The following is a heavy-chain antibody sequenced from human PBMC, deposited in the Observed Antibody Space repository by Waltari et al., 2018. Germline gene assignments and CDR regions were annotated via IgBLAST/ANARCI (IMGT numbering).Heavy chain of an antibody. CDR3: AREGGGYDYVWGSYRDDAFDI. CDR2: IYYSGST. J-gene: IGHJ3*02. CDR1: GGSISSYY. D-gene: IGHD3-16*02. Sequence: QVQLQESGPGLVKPSETLSLTCTVSGGSISSYYWSWIRQPPGKGLGWIGYIYYSGSTNYNPSLKSRVTISVDTSKNQFSLKLSSVTAADTAVYYCAREGGGYDYVWGSYRDDAFDIWGQGTMVTVSS. V-gene: IGHV4-59*01.